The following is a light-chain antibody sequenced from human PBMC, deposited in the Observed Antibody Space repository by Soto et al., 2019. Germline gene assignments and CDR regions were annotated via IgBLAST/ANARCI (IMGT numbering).Light chain of an antibody. Sequence: SYELIQPPSVSVAPGKTARITCGGSNIRSKFVHWYQQKPGQAPILVIYYDTDRPSGIPERFSGSTSGNTATLTITRVEAGDEADYFCQLWDPSGARGVFGTGTKLTVL. CDR1: NIRSKF. V-gene: IGLV3-21*04. CDR3: QLWDPSGARGV. CDR2: YDT. J-gene: IGLJ1*01.